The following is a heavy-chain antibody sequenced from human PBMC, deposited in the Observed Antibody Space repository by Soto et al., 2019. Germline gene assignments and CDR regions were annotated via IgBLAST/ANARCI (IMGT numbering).Heavy chain of an antibody. CDR3: ARKGPYDFYFDS. CDR2: IIPIFGTA. CDR1: GDSFSTCT. V-gene: IGHV1-69*01. J-gene: IGHJ4*02. D-gene: IGHD1-1*01. Sequence: QVQLVQSGAEVKKPGSSVKVSCKASGDSFSTCTIIWVRQAPGHGLEWMGGIIPIFGTANFANEFQGRITLTADESTSTSYMELNNLRPGDTAVDRCARKGPYDFYFDSWGQGTLVTVSS.